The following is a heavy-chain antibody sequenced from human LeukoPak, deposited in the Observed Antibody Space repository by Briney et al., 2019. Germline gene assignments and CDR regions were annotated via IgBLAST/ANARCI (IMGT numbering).Heavy chain of an antibody. CDR2: INHSGST. D-gene: IGHD3-10*01. CDR3: ARGRELWVDL. J-gene: IGHJ2*01. V-gene: IGHV4-34*01. Sequence: SETLSLTCAVYGGSFSGYYWSWIRQPPGKGLEWIGEINHSGSTNYNPSLKSRVTISVDTSKNQFSLELSSVTAADTAVYYCARGRELWVDLWGRGTLVTVSS. CDR1: GGSFSGYY.